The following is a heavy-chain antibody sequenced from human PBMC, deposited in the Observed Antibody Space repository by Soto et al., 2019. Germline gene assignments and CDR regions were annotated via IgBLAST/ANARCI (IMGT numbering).Heavy chain of an antibody. Sequence: QVLLVESGGGVIQPGKSLRLSCAASGFRFSLYAMHWLRQAPGKGLEWVAVISDDGNVRKFGDSVKGRFAISRDSAKSTLYLEMFSLRSEDTAVYYCARAPGGYPLGYFNVWGQGTMVTVSS. CDR3: ARAPGGYPLGYFNV. J-gene: IGHJ3*01. V-gene: IGHV3-30*09. D-gene: IGHD2-8*02. CDR2: ISDDGNVR. CDR1: GFRFSLYA.